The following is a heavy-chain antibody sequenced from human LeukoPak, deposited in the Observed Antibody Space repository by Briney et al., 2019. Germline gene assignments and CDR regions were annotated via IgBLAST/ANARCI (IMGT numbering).Heavy chain of an antibody. CDR3: AREGFSDYSNTYYFDY. CDR2: IYTCGST. J-gene: IGHJ4*02. V-gene: IGHV4-61*02. CDR1: GGSISRGSYY. D-gene: IGHD4-11*01. Sequence: SQTLSLTCTVSGGSISRGSYYGRWIRHPAGEGLEWIGRIYTCGSTNYNPSLKSRLTISVHTSKNQFSLQLSSVTAADTAVYYCAREGFSDYSNTYYFDYWGQGTLVTVSS.